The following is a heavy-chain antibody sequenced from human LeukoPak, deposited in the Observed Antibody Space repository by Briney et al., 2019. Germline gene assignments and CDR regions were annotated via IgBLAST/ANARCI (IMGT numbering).Heavy chain of an antibody. CDR1: GFTFSSYA. Sequence: GGSLRLSCAASGFTFSSYAMSWVRQAPGKGLEWVSAIGGSGGSTYYADSVKGRFTISRDNSKNTLYLQMNSLRAEDTAVYYCARRRVTYYDSSGYYAFDIWGQGTMVTVSS. D-gene: IGHD3-22*01. V-gene: IGHV3-23*01. CDR2: IGGSGGST. CDR3: ARRRVTYYDSSGYYAFDI. J-gene: IGHJ3*02.